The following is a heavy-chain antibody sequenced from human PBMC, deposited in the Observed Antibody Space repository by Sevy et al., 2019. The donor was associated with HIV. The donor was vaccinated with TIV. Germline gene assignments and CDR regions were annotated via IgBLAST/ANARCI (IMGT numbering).Heavy chain of an antibody. CDR3: ARAPPVRSGYDSLNWFDP. J-gene: IGHJ5*02. CDR2: IYYSGST. D-gene: IGHD5-12*01. V-gene: IGHV4-59*01. Sequence: SETLSLTCSVSGGSIIAYYWSWIRQPPGKGLEWIGYIYYSGSTNYNPSLKSRVTISVDTSKNQFSLNLNSMTAADTAVYYCARAPPVRSGYDSLNWFDPWGQGTLVTVSS. CDR1: GGSIIAYY.